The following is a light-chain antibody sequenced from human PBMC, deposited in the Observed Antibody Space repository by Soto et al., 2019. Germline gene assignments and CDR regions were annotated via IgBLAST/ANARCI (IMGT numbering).Light chain of an antibody. J-gene: IGKJ4*01. CDR1: QSVITY. V-gene: IGKV3-20*01. CDR3: QQYGSTPLT. Sequence: ESVLTQSPGTLSLSPGERATLSCRASQSVITYLAWYQQKPGQAPRLLIYGASSRATGIPDRFSGSGSGTDFTLTISRLEPEDVAEYYCQQYGSTPLTFGGGTKGEIK. CDR2: GAS.